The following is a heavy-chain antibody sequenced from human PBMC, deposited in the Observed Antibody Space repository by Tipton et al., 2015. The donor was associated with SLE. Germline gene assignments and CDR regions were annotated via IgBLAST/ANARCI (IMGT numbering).Heavy chain of an antibody. CDR2: INHSGST. J-gene: IGHJ6*03. V-gene: IGHV4-39*07. Sequence: TLSLTCTVSGGSISTTPYYWSWIRQPPGKGLEWIGEINHSGSTNYNPSLKSRVTISVDTSKNQFSLKLSSVTAADTAVYYCASIGPIYCYSYYMDVWGKGTTVPVSS. CDR3: ASIGPIYCYSYYMDV. CDR1: GGSISTTPYY.